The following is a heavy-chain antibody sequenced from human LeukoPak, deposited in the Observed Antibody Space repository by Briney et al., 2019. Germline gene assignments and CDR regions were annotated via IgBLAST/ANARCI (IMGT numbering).Heavy chain of an antibody. CDR1: GFTFSSYG. CDR3: ARDSTVTGAGGNAFDI. J-gene: IGHJ3*02. Sequence: GRSLRLSCAASGFTFSSYGMHWVRQAPGKGLEWVAVIWYDGSNKYYADSVRGRFTISRDNSENTLYLQMNSLRAEDTALYHCARDSTVTGAGGNAFDIWGQGTMVTVSS. CDR2: IWYDGSNK. V-gene: IGHV3-33*01. D-gene: IGHD6-19*01.